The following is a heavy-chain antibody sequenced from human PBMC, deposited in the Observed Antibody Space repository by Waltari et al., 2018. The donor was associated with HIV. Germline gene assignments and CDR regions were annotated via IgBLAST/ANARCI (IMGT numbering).Heavy chain of an antibody. J-gene: IGHJ4*02. Sequence: EVQLVQSGAEVKKPGESLKISCKGSGYRLTSYWIGWVRQMPGKGLGWMGIIYSGDSDTRYSPSFQGQVTISVDNSISTAYLQWSSLRASDTAMYYCARRAKWGFNPFDYWGQGTLVTVSS. CDR3: ARRAKWGFNPFDY. V-gene: IGHV5-51*03. CDR1: GYRLTSYW. CDR2: IYSGDSDT. D-gene: IGHD1-26*01.